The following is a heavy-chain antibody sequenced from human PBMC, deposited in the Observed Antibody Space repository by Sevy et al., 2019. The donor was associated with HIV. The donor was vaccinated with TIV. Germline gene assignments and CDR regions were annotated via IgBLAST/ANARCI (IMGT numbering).Heavy chain of an antibody. CDR2: ISSSGSTI. Sequence: EGSLRLSCAASGFTFSDYYMSWIRQAPGKGLEWVSYISSSGSTIYYADSVKGRFTISRDNAKNSLYLQMNSLRAEDTAVYYCARDHGYYYDILTGYRYYYYGMDVWGQGTTVTVSS. CDR3: ARDHGYYYDILTGYRYYYYGMDV. J-gene: IGHJ6*02. D-gene: IGHD3-9*01. V-gene: IGHV3-11*01. CDR1: GFTFSDYY.